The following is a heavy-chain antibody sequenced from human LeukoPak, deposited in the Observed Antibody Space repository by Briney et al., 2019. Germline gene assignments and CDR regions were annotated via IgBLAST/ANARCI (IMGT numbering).Heavy chain of an antibody. J-gene: IGHJ3*02. Sequence: PSETLSLTCAVYGGSFSGYYWSWIRQPPGKGLEWIGEINHSGSTNYNPSLKSRVTISVDTSKNQFSLKLSSVTAADTAVYYCARGTISSWYWRVDAFDIWGQGTMVTVSS. CDR3: ARGTISSWYWRVDAFDI. D-gene: IGHD6-13*01. V-gene: IGHV4-34*01. CDR1: GGSFSGYY. CDR2: INHSGST.